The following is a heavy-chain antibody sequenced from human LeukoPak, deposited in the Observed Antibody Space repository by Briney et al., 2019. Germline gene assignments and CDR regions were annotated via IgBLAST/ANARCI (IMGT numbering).Heavy chain of an antibody. V-gene: IGHV1-8*03. D-gene: IGHD3-9*01. Sequence: GASVKVSCKASGYTFTSYDINWVRQATGQGLEWMGWMNPNSGNTGYAQKFQGRVTITRNTSISTAYMELSSLRSEDTAVYYCARSLILTGYSYDAFDIWGQGTMVTVSS. CDR2: MNPNSGNT. CDR3: ARSLILTGYSYDAFDI. J-gene: IGHJ3*02. CDR1: GYTFTSYD.